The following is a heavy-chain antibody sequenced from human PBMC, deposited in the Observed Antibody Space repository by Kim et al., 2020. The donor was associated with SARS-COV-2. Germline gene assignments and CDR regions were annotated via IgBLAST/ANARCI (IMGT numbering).Heavy chain of an antibody. V-gene: IGHV4-34*01. CDR2: INHSGST. D-gene: IGHD4-17*01. J-gene: IGHJ5*02. CDR3: AGRLSGMTTVVKYWFDP. Sequence: SETLSLTCAVYGGSFSGYYWSWIRQPPGKGLEWIGEINHSGSTNYNPSLKSRVTISVDTSKNQFSLKLSSVTAADTAVYYCAGRLSGMTTVVKYWFDPWGQGTLVTVSS. CDR1: GGSFSGYY.